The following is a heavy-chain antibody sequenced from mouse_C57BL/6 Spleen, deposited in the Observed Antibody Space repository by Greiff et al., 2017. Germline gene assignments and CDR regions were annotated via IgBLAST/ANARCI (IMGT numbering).Heavy chain of an antibody. CDR3: TRHGYYYGSSYPFAY. CDR2: IRNKANNHAT. J-gene: IGHJ3*01. CDR1: GFTFSDAW. D-gene: IGHD1-1*01. Sequence: EVMLVESGGGLVQPGGSMKLSCAASGFTFSDAWMDWVRQSPEKGLEWVAEIRNKANNHATYYAESVKGRFTISRDDSKSSVYLQMNSLRAEDTGIYYCTRHGYYYGSSYPFAYWGQGTLVTVSA. V-gene: IGHV6-6*01.